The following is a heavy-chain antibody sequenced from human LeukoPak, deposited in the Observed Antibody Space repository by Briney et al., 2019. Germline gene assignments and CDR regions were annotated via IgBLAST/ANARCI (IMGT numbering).Heavy chain of an antibody. CDR2: INHSGSA. Sequence: SETLSLTCTVSGGSISTYYGNWIRQAPGKGLEWIGEINHSGSANYNPSLKSRVTISVDTSKNQFSLKLSSVTAADTAVYYCARGGGSYFFRYYFDYWGQGTLVTVSS. J-gene: IGHJ4*02. CDR1: GGSISTYY. D-gene: IGHD1-26*01. V-gene: IGHV4-34*01. CDR3: ARGGGSYFFRYYFDY.